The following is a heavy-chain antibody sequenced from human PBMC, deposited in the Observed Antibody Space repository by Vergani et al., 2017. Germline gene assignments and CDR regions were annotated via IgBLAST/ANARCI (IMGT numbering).Heavy chain of an antibody. D-gene: IGHD5-24*01. V-gene: IGHV3-66*01. CDR2: IYIGGKT. CDR3: ASDSGGDGYTAYYFDY. J-gene: IGHJ4*02. CDR1: GLTVSSNY. Sequence: EVQLVESGGGLVQPGGSLRLSCAASGLTVSSNYMSWVRQAPGKGLEWVSVIYIGGKTYYADSVMGRFTISRDNSKNSLYLQMNSLIAEDTAVYYCASDSGGDGYTAYYFDYWGQGTLVTVSS.